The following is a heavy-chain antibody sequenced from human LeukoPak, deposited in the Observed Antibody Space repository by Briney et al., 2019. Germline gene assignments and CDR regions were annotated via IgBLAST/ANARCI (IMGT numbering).Heavy chain of an antibody. V-gene: IGHV3-9*01. CDR2: IRRETGSI. CDR1: GFTFDDYA. Sequence: GGSLRLSCAASGFTFDDYAMHWVRPAPGTGLEWVSGIRRETGSIGYADSVEGRFTISRDNARNSLYLQMNSLRAEDTALYYCVKDFGEKTAAIAYWGQGTLVTVSS. J-gene: IGHJ4*02. CDR3: VKDFGEKTAAIAY. D-gene: IGHD2-2*01.